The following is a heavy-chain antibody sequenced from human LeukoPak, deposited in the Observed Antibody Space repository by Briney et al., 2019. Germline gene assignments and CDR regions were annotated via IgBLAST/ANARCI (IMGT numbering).Heavy chain of an antibody. CDR3: AKDITDILTGYSNWFDP. V-gene: IGHV3-9*01. CDR2: ISWNSGSI. J-gene: IGHJ5*02. Sequence: GGSLRLSCAASGFTFSSYSMNWVRQAPGKGLEWVSGISWNSGSIGYADSVKGRFTISRDNAKNSLYLQMNSLRAEDTALYYCAKDITDILTGYSNWFDPWGQGTLVTVSS. CDR1: GFTFSSYS. D-gene: IGHD3-9*01.